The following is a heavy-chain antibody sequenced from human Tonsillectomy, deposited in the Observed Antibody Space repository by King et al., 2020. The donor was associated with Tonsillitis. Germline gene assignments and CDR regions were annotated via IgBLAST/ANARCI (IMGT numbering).Heavy chain of an antibody. V-gene: IGHV3-21*01. Sequence: VQLVESGGGLVKPGGSLRLSCAASGFTFSSYSMNWVRQAPGKGLEWVSSISSSSSYIYYADSVKGRFTISRDNAKNSLYLQMNRLRAEDTAVYYCARGEGIYGSGSYDWFDPWGQGTLVTVSS. CDR2: ISSSSSYI. CDR3: ARGEGIYGSGSYDWFDP. D-gene: IGHD3-10*01. J-gene: IGHJ5*02. CDR1: GFTFSSYS.